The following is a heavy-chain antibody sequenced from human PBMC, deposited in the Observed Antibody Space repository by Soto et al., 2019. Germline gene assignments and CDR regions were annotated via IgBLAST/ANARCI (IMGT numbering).Heavy chain of an antibody. Sequence: SETLSLTCTVSSGSMSGYYWNWIRQPPGKGLEWIGYIYYSGSTNYSPSLKGRVTISVDTSKNQFSLKLSSVTAADTAVYYCARAGDYDFWSGYSNDAFDIWGQGTMVTVSS. V-gene: IGHV4-59*01. CDR2: IYYSGST. J-gene: IGHJ3*02. CDR1: SGSMSGYY. CDR3: ARAGDYDFWSGYSNDAFDI. D-gene: IGHD3-3*01.